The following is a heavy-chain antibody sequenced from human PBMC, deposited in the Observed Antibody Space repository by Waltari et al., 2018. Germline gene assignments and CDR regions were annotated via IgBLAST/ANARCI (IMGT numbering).Heavy chain of an antibody. CDR3: ARDLNGSGRPFDY. CDR2: FYSSGNN. D-gene: IGHD3-10*01. Sequence: QVQLQESGPGLVKPSETLSLTCPVSGVSISTYYWSWIRQPAGKGLEWIGRFYSSGNNNYSPSLKSRVTMSVDTSKNQFSLKLTSVTAADTAVYYCARDLNGSGRPFDYWGQGTLVTVSS. CDR1: GVSISTYY. J-gene: IGHJ4*02. V-gene: IGHV4-4*07.